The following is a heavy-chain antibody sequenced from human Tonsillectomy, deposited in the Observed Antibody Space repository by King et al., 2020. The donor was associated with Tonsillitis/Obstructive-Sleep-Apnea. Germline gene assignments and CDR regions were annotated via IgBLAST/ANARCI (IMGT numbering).Heavy chain of an antibody. D-gene: IGHD6-6*01. CDR2: IWYDGSNK. CDR1: GFTFSSYG. CDR3: ARDGWGAARNWYFDL. V-gene: IGHV3-33*01. Sequence: VQLVESGGGVVQPGRSLRLSCAASGFTFSSYGMHWVRQAPGKGLEWVAVIWYDGSNKYYADSVKGRFTISRDNSKNTLYLQMNSLRAEDTAVYYCARDGWGAARNWYFDLWGRGTLVTVSS. J-gene: IGHJ2*01.